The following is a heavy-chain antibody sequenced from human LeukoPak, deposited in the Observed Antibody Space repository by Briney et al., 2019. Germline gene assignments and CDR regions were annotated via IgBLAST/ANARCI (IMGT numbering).Heavy chain of an antibody. Sequence: GGSLRLSCAASGFTFSSYSMNWVRQAPGKGLEWVSSISSSSSYIYYAGSVKGRFTISRDNAKNSLYLQMNSLRAEDTAVYYCARNRPAGKVEWLFRRWYFDLWGRGTPVTVSS. V-gene: IGHV3-21*01. D-gene: IGHD3-3*01. CDR3: ARNRPAGKVEWLFRRWYFDL. J-gene: IGHJ2*01. CDR1: GFTFSSYS. CDR2: ISSSSSYI.